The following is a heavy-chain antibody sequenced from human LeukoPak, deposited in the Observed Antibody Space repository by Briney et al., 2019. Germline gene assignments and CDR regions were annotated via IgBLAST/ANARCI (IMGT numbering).Heavy chain of an antibody. V-gene: IGHV3-7*01. CDR1: GFTVSSNY. J-gene: IGHJ4*02. CDR2: IKQDGSEK. D-gene: IGHD1-26*01. CDR3: ARALTRLASGSYGY. Sequence: GGSLRLSCAASGFTVSSNYMSWVRQAPGKGLEWVANIKQDGSEKYYVDSVKGRFTISRDNAKNSLYLQMNSLRAEDTAVYYCARALTRLASGSYGYWGQGTLVTVSS.